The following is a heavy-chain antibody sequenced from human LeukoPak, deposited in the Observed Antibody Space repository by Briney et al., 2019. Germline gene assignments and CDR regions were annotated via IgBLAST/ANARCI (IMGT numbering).Heavy chain of an antibody. D-gene: IGHD6-13*01. CDR3: AAPGTHYYGMDV. V-gene: IGHV3-21*01. CDR1: GFTFSSYS. CDR2: ISSSSSYI. J-gene: IGHJ6*02. Sequence: TGGSLRLSCAASGFTFSSYSMNWVRQAPGKGLEWVSSISSSSSYIYYADSVKGRFTISRDNAKNSLYLQMNSLRAEDTAVYYCAAPGTHYYGMDVWGQGTTVTVSS.